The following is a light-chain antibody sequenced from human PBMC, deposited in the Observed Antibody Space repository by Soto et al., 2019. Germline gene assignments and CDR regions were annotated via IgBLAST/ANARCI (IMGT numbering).Light chain of an antibody. V-gene: IGKV1-5*03. CDR2: KAS. CDR3: QQYNSYSWT. CDR1: HSISSW. Sequence: DIQMPQSPSTLSASVGDRVSITCRASHSISSWLAWYQQKPGKAPKLLTYKASSLESGVPPRFSGSGSGTEITLTISSLQPDDFATYYCQQYNSYSWTCGQGTKVEI. J-gene: IGKJ1*01.